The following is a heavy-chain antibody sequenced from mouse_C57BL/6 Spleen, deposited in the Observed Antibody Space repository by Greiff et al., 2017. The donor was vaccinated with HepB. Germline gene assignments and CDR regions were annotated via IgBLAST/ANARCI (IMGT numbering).Heavy chain of an antibody. J-gene: IGHJ4*01. CDR2: IDPSDSYT. CDR3: AREGFNAMDY. V-gene: IGHV1-69*01. CDR1: GYTFTSYW. Sequence: QVQLQQPGAELVMPGASVKLSCKASGYTFTSYWMHWVKQRPGQGLEWIGEIDPSDSYTNYNQKFKGKSTLTVDKSSSTAYMQLSSLTSEDSAVYYCAREGFNAMDYWGQGTSVTVSS.